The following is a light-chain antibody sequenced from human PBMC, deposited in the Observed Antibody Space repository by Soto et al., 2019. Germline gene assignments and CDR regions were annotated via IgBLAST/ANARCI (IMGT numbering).Light chain of an antibody. V-gene: IGKV3-15*01. CDR2: GAS. Sequence: EIVMTQSPATLSVSPGERATLSCRASQSVSSNLVWYQQKPGQAPRLLISGASTRATGIPARFSGSGSGTEFTLIISSLQSEDYAVYYCHLYNNWPPWTFGQGTK. CDR1: QSVSSN. J-gene: IGKJ1*01. CDR3: HLYNNWPPWT.